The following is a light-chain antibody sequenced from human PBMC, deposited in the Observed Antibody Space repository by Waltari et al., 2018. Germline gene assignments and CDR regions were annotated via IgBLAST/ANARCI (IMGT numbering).Light chain of an antibody. CDR2: SND. CDR1: CSNIGGNS. V-gene: IGLV1-44*01. J-gene: IGLJ2*01. CDR3: AAWDDSLGGPYVV. Sequence: QSVLTQPPSPSGTPGQRVTISCSGSCSNIGGNSANWYQHLPGTAPKLLIYSNDRRPSGVPDRFSGSKSGTSASLAISGLQSEDEADYYCAAWDDSLGGPYVVFGGGTKLTVL.